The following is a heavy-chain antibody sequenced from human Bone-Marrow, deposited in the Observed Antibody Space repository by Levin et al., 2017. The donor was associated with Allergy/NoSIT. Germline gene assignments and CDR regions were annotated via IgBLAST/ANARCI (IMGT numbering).Heavy chain of an antibody. CDR2: VFYTGNT. J-gene: IGHJ4*02. D-gene: IGHD3-3*01. CDR1: GGSISSSSYY. V-gene: IGHV4-39*01. CDR3: ASSGGDLVDLTIFGR. Sequence: SQTLSLTCTVSGGSISSSSYYWGWIRQPPGKGLEWIGSVFYTGNTYYNPSLKSRVTISVDTSKNQLSLKLASVTAADTAVYYCASSGGDLVDLTIFGRWGQGTLVTVSS.